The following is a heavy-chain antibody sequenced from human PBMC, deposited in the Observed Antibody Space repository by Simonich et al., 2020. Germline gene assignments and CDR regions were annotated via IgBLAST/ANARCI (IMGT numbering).Heavy chain of an antibody. CDR1: GGSIISYY. V-gene: IGHV4-59*01. D-gene: IGHD2-15*01. CDR3: ARGGLYFDY. CDR2: IYYSGST. Sequence: QVQLQESGPGLVKPSETLSLTCTVSGGSIISYYWSWIRPPPGKGLVWIWSIYYSGSTNYTPPLKSRVTIAVDTSKNQFALKLSSVTAADTAVYYCARGGLYFDYWGQGTLVTVSS. J-gene: IGHJ4*02.